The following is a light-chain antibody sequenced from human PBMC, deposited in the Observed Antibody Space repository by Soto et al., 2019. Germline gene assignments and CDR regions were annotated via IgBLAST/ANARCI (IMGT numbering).Light chain of an antibody. J-gene: IGKJ4*01. CDR1: QGVTRW. Sequence: DIQLTQSPSSVSASIGDRVTMTCRASQGVTRWLAWYQQKPGRAPKLLIYTASSLQTGVPSRFSASGFGTDFTLTISSLQPEDFETYYCQQANTFPLTFGGGTKVEIK. CDR2: TAS. V-gene: IGKV1-12*01. CDR3: QQANTFPLT.